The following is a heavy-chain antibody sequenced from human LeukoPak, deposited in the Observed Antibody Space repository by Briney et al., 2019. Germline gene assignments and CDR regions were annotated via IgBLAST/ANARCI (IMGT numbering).Heavy chain of an antibody. CDR3: ARTLRSPAYYFDY. J-gene: IGHJ4*02. D-gene: IGHD3-3*01. CDR2: IYYSGST. Sequence: SETLSLTCTVSGGFISSYYWSWIRQPPGKGLEWIGYIYYSGSTNYNPSLKSRVTISVDTSKNQFSLNLSSVTAADTAVYYCARTLRSPAYYFDYWGQGTLVTVSS. V-gene: IGHV4-59*08. CDR1: GGFISSYY.